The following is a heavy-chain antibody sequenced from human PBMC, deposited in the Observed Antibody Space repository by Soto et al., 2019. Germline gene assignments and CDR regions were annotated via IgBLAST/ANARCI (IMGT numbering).Heavy chain of an antibody. D-gene: IGHD6-19*01. CDR2: ISDSGGST. CDR1: GFTFSNYA. Sequence: EVQLLESGGGLVQPGGSLRLSCAASGFTFSNYAMGWVRRAPGKGLEWVSTISDSGGSTYYADSVKGRFTISRDNSKNTLYLQMNSLRAEDTAVYYCAKVWVAGTEVYWGQGTLVTVSS. J-gene: IGHJ4*02. CDR3: AKVWVAGTEVY. V-gene: IGHV3-23*01.